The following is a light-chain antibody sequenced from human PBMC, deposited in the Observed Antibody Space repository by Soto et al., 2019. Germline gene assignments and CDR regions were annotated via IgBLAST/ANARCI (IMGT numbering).Light chain of an antibody. CDR1: SSDVGGYNS. Sequence: QSVLTQPPSASGSPGQSVTISCSGTSSDVGGYNSVSWYQQHPGKAPKLMIYEVNKRPSGVPDRFSGSKSGNTASLTVSGLQAEDEADYYCSSYAGSNNVLFGGGTKLTVL. J-gene: IGLJ2*01. V-gene: IGLV2-8*01. CDR2: EVN. CDR3: SSYAGSNNVL.